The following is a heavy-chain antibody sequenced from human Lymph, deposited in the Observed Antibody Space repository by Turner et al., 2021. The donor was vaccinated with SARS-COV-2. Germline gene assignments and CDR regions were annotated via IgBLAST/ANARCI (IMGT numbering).Heavy chain of an antibody. J-gene: IGHJ3*02. V-gene: IGHV1-2*02. CDR1: GYTFTDYY. CDR2: INPNSGGT. D-gene: IGHD3-22*01. Sequence: QVQLVQSGAEVKKPGASVKVSCKASGYTFTDYYMHSVRQAPGQGLEWMGWINPNSGGTDYAQKFQGRVTVTRDASFNTAYMELTRLRSDDTAVYYCARGGLYYYDSSAYYNDAFDIWGQGTMVTVSS. CDR3: ARGGLYYYDSSAYYNDAFDI.